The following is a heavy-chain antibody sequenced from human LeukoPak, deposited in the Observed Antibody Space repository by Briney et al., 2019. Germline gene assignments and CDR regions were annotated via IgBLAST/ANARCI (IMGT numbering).Heavy chain of an antibody. CDR2: ISGSGDST. D-gene: IGHD6-19*01. CDR3: AKDPRAGSGWGSFDY. V-gene: IGHV3-23*01. Sequence: GGSLRLSCAASGFTFRSYAMSWVRQAPGKGLEWVSGISGSGDSTYYADSVKGRFSISRDNSKNTLWLQMDSLKDEDTAVYYCAKDPRAGSGWGSFDYWGQGTLVTVSS. J-gene: IGHJ4*02. CDR1: GFTFRSYA.